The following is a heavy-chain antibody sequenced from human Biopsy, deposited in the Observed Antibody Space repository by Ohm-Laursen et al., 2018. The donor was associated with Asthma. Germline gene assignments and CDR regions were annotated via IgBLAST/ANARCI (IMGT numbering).Heavy chain of an antibody. Sequence: LSLTCATSGFTFSSYWMSWVRQAPGKGLEWVANIKKDGSEKYYVDSAKGRFTISRDNAKNSLYLHMNSLRAEDTAVYYCARGGYCTSPTCPWGRYATDVWGQGTTVTVSS. CDR1: GFTFSSYW. V-gene: IGHV3-7*01. CDR2: IKKDGSEK. D-gene: IGHD2-2*01. J-gene: IGHJ6*02. CDR3: ARGGYCTSPTCPWGRYATDV.